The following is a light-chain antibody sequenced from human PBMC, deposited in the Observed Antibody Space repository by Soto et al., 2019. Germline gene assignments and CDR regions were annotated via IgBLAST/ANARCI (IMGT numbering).Light chain of an antibody. CDR3: SSYAGSDNVYV. Sequence: QSALTQPPSASGSPGQSVTISCTGSNSDVGGYNYVSWLQQYPGKAPKLIIYEVTKRPSGVPDRFSGSKSGNTASLTVSGLQAEDEADYYCSSYAGSDNVYVFGSGTKPTVL. V-gene: IGLV2-8*01. CDR1: NSDVGGYNY. CDR2: EVT. J-gene: IGLJ1*01.